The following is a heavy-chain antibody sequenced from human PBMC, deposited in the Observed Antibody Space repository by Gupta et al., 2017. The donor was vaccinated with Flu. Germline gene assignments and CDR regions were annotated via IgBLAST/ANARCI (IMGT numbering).Heavy chain of an antibody. CDR1: GFTFSSYA. J-gene: IGHJ6*03. CDR3: ATPSLYYMDV. CDR2: ISGSGGST. V-gene: IGHV3-23*01. Sequence: EVQLLESGGGLVQPGGSLRLSCTASGFTFSSYAMGWVRQAPGKGWEWVSAISGSGGSTYYADSVKGRFTISRDNSKNTLYLQMNSLRAEDTAVYYCATPSLYYMDVWGKGTTVTVSS.